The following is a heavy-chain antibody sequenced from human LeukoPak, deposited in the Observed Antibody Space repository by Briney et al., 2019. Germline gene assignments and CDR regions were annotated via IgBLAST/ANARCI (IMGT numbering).Heavy chain of an antibody. CDR3: ARESLVGGDDY. J-gene: IGHJ4*02. CDR1: GGSFSGYY. D-gene: IGHD3-16*01. Sequence: SETLSLTCAVYGGSFSGYYWSWIRQPPGKGLEWIGEINHSGSTNYNPSLKSRVTISVDTSKNQFSLKLSSVTAADTAVYYCARESLVGGDDYWGQGTLVTVSS. CDR2: INHSGST. V-gene: IGHV4-34*01.